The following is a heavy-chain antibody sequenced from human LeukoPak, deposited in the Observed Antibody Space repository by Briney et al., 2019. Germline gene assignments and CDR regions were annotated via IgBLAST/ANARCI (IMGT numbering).Heavy chain of an antibody. CDR2: MYYSGST. Sequence: KPSETLSLTCTVSGDSISSYYWSWIRQPPGKGLEWIGNMYYSGSTNYNPSLKSRVTISVDTSKNQFSLKLSSVTAADTAVYYCARESYYGSGSEGYFAYWGQGTLVTVSS. V-gene: IGHV4-59*01. CDR1: GDSISSYY. CDR3: ARESYYGSGSEGYFAY. J-gene: IGHJ4*02. D-gene: IGHD3-10*01.